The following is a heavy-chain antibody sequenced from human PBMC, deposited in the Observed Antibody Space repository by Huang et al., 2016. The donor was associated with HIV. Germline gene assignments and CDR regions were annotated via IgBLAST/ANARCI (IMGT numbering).Heavy chain of an antibody. D-gene: IGHD1-26*01. CDR2: ISDTSRYK. CDR3: AREAVIVGRSYSMESYS. Sequence: DVQLVESGGGLVKPGGSLRLSCEDFGASFSSSSMSWVSSISDTSRYKYYADEVKGRFTSARDNNKSSMYLQMVSLRVEDTVIYFCAREAVIVGRSYSMESYSWGQGTLVTVSS. J-gene: IGHJ4*02. CDR1: GASFSSSS. V-gene: IGHV3-21*02.